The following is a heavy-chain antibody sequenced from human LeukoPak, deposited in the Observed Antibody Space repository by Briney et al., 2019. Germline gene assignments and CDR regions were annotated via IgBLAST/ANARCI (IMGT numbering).Heavy chain of an antibody. Sequence: GGSLRLSCVASGFTFRRYWMTWVRQTPGKKPEWVANIKEDGSEKYYDDSVRGRFTISRDNAKNTLYLDMNSLRAEDTAVYYCAELGITMIGGVWGKGTTVTISS. D-gene: IGHD3-10*02. CDR2: IKEDGSEK. CDR3: AELGITMIGGV. CDR1: GFTFRRYW. J-gene: IGHJ6*04. V-gene: IGHV3-7*01.